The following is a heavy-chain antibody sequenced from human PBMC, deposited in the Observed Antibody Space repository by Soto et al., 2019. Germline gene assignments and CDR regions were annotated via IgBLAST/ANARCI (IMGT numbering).Heavy chain of an antibody. Sequence: ASVKVSCKASGYTFTSYAMHWVRQAPGQRLEWMGWINAGNGNTKYSQKFQGRVTITRDTSASTAYMELSSLRSEDTAVYYCARAGLGYCSGGSCYNPELDYYMGVWGKGTTVTVSS. J-gene: IGHJ6*03. CDR3: ARAGLGYCSGGSCYNPELDYYMGV. V-gene: IGHV1-3*01. CDR1: GYTFTSYA. D-gene: IGHD2-15*01. CDR2: INAGNGNT.